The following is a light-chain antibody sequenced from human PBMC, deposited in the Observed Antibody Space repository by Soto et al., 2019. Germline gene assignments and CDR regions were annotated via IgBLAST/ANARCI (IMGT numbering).Light chain of an antibody. J-gene: IGKJ4*01. V-gene: IGKV1-5*01. CDR2: DAS. CDR3: QQANSFPLT. Sequence: DIQMTQSPSTLSASVGDRVTITCRASQSISSWLAWYQQKPGKAPKLLIFDASSLESGTPSRFSGRRSGTQFTLTINGLQPDDFATYYCQQANSFPLTFGGGTKVDIK. CDR1: QSISSW.